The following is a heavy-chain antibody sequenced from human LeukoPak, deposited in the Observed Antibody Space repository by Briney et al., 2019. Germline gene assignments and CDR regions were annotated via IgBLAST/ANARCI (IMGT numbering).Heavy chain of an antibody. J-gene: IGHJ3*02. Sequence: SETLSLTCIVSGGSISTYYWSWIRQPAGKGLEWIGRIYTRGSTNYNPSLKSRVTMSVDTSKNQFSLKLSSVTAADTAVYYCARGRYCSADICSGGDAFDIWGQGTMVSVSS. CDR3: ARGRYCSADICSGGDAFDI. D-gene: IGHD2-15*01. V-gene: IGHV4-4*07. CDR2: IYTRGST. CDR1: GGSISTYY.